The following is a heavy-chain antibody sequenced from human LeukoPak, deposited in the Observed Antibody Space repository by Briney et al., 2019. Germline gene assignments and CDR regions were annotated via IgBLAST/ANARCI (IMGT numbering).Heavy chain of an antibody. CDR3: ARDHRSGMGVWFDP. V-gene: IGHV4-4*07. CDR2: IYTSGST. Sequence: SETLSLTCTVSGGSISSYCWSWIRQPAGKGLEWIGRIYTSGSTNYNPSLKSRVTMSVDTSKNQFSLKLSSVTAADTAVYYCARDHRSGMGVWFDPWGQGTLVTVSS. D-gene: IGHD1-1*01. CDR1: GGSISSYC. J-gene: IGHJ5*02.